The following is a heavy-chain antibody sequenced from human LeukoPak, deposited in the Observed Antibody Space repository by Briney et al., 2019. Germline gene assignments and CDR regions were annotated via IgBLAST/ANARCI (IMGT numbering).Heavy chain of an antibody. CDR3: AREGIVVGANNY. V-gene: IGHV3-48*04. CDR2: ISSGSSTT. J-gene: IGHJ4*02. D-gene: IGHD3-22*01. CDR1: GFAFSSYS. Sequence: GGSLRLSCAASGFAFSSYSINWGRQAPGKGLEWVSYISSGSSTTYYADSVKGRFTISRDNAENSLYLQMNSLRAEDTAVYYCAREGIVVGANNYWGQGTLVTVSS.